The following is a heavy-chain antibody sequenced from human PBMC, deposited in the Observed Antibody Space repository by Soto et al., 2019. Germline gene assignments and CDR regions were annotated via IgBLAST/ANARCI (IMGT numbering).Heavy chain of an antibody. V-gene: IGHV4-34*01. J-gene: IGHJ5*02. D-gene: IGHD4-17*01. CDR1: GGAFTDHY. Sequence: QVQLQQWGAQLLKPSETLSLTCGVDGGAFTDHYWSWIRQPPGRGLEWRGQVNPSGSTNYNPSLKSRVTISVDTSKNQSSLQLNSVTAADTAVYYCARGRDYRVTPNYFDPWGQGTLVTVSS. CDR2: VNPSGST. CDR3: ARGRDYRVTPNYFDP.